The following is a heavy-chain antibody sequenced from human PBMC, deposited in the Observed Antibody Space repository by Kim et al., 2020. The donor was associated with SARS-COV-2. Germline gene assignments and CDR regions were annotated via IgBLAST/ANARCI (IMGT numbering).Heavy chain of an antibody. J-gene: IGHJ5*02. Sequence: SETLSLTCTVSSGSISSDYWSWIRQPPGKGLEWIGYMYYGGSTKYNPSLKSRVTISVDTSNNQFSLKLSSVTAADTAVYYCARHTTVPNWFDPWGQGTL. CDR2: MYYGGST. D-gene: IGHD4-17*01. CDR3: ARHTTVPNWFDP. V-gene: IGHV4-59*08. CDR1: SGSISSDY.